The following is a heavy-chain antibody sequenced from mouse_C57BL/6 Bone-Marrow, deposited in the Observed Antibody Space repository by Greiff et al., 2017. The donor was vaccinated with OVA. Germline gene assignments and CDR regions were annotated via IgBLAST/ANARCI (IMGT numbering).Heavy chain of an antibody. CDR3: ARLDAMDY. Sequence: DVKLVESGGGLVQPGGSLKLSCAASGFTFSDFYMYWIRQTPEKRLEWVAYISNGGGSTYYPDTVKGRFTISRDNAKNTLYLQMSSLKSEDTAMYYCARLDAMDYWGQGTSVTVSS. V-gene: IGHV5-12*01. CDR1: GFTFSDFY. CDR2: ISNGGGST. J-gene: IGHJ4*01.